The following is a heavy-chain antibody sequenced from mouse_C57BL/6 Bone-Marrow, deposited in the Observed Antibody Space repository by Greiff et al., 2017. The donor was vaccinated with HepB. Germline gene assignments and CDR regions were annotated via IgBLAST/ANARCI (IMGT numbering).Heavy chain of an antibody. Sequence: EVKLVESGGGLVQPGESLKLSCESNEYEFPSHDMSWVRKTPEKRQELVAAINSDGGSTYYPDTMERRFIISRDNTKKTLYLQMSSLRSEDTALYYCARRGYYGNPFAYWGQGTLVTVSA. J-gene: IGHJ3*01. CDR2: INSDGGST. CDR3: ARRGYYGNPFAY. CDR1: EYEFPSHD. V-gene: IGHV5-2*01. D-gene: IGHD2-1*01.